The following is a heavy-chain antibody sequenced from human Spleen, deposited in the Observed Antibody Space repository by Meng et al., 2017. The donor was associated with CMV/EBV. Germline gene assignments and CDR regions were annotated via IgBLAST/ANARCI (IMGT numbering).Heavy chain of an antibody. CDR3: ARAGSYSNHGYYFDY. D-gene: IGHD4-11*01. CDR1: GYTFTAHY. V-gene: IGHV1-2*02. J-gene: IGHJ4*02. CDR2: IHPHRGDT. Sequence: ASVKVSCKASGYTFTAHYFHWVRQAPGQGLEWMGWIHPHRGDTNYAQQFQGRVTMTRDTSISTAYMELSRLRSDDTAVYYCARAGSYSNHGYYFDYWGQGTLVTVSS.